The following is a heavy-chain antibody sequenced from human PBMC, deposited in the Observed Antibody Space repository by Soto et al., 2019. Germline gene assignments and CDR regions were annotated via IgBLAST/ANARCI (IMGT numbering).Heavy chain of an antibody. V-gene: IGHV3-64*02. CDR3: ARATASGYYDY. J-gene: IGHJ4*02. D-gene: IGHD3-22*01. CDR2: ITSNGGST. Sequence: GGALRLSCAAPGFTFSSSSIHLVRQAQGKGLEYVSAITSNGGSTYYADSVKGRFTISRDNSKNTLYLQMGSLRAEDMAVYYCARATASGYYDYWGQGTLVTVSS. CDR1: GFTFSSSS.